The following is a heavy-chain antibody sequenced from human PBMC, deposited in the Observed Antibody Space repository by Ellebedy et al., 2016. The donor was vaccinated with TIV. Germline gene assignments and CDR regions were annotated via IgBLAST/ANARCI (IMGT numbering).Heavy chain of an antibody. CDR2: MNPNSGGT. V-gene: IGHV1-2*02. CDR3: ARDSAVEAIPLGDY. J-gene: IGHJ4*02. D-gene: IGHD1-1*01. CDR1: GNTFAGQY. Sequence: AASVKVSCKASGNTFAGQYIHWVRQAPGQGLEWMGWMNPNSGGTKYAQNFQGRVTMTRDTSTNTVYMELRGLRFDDTAVYYCARDSAVEAIPLGDYWGPGTLVTVSS.